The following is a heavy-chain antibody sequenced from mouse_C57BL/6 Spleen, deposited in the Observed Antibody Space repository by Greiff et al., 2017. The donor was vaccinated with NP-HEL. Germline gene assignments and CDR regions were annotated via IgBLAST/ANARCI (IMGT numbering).Heavy chain of an antibody. V-gene: IGHV3-6*01. Sequence: EVQLQQSGPGLVKPSQSLSLTCSVTGYSITSGYYWNWIRQFPGNKLEWMGYISYDGSNNYNPSLKNRISITRDTSKNQFFLKLNSVTTEDTATYYCAGYDDYAMDYWGQGTSVTVSS. J-gene: IGHJ4*01. D-gene: IGHD2-2*01. CDR1: GYSITSGYY. CDR2: ISYDGSN. CDR3: AGYDDYAMDY.